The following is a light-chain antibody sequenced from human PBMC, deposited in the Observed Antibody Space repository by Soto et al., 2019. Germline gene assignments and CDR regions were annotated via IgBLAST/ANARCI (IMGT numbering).Light chain of an antibody. CDR3: QQYGSSPRIT. Sequence: EIVLTQSPGTLSLSPGERATLSCRASQSVSSNLAFYQQKPGQAPRLLIYGASSRATGIPDRFSGSGSGTDFTLTISRLEPEDFAVYYCQQYGSSPRITFGQGTRLEIK. CDR1: QSVSSN. V-gene: IGKV3-20*01. CDR2: GAS. J-gene: IGKJ5*01.